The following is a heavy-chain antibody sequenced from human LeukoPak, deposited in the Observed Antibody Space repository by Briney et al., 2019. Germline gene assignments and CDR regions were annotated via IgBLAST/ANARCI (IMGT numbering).Heavy chain of an antibody. CDR1: GDPISSYY. D-gene: IGHD6-19*01. Sequence: KPSETLSLTCTVSGDPISSYYWSWIRQPPGKGLEWIGYLSYSGNTYYNPSLKSRVTISVDTSKNHFSLRLSSLTAADTAVYFCARHSSGWYTPLLDYWGQGTLVTVSS. CDR3: ARHSSGWYTPLLDY. V-gene: IGHV4-59*08. J-gene: IGHJ4*02. CDR2: LSYSGNT.